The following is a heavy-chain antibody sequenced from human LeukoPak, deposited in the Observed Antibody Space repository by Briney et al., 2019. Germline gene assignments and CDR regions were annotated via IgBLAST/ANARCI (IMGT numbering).Heavy chain of an antibody. CDR3: ARGGTAAATSGYFQH. J-gene: IGHJ1*01. CDR1: GGSISSYY. V-gene: IGHV4-59*01. D-gene: IGHD6-13*01. Sequence: SETLSLTCTVSGGSISSYYWSWIRQPPGKGLEWIGYIYYSGSTNYNPSLKSRVTISVDTSKNQFSLKLSSVTAADTAVYYCARGGTAAATSGYFQHWGQGTLVTVSS. CDR2: IYYSGST.